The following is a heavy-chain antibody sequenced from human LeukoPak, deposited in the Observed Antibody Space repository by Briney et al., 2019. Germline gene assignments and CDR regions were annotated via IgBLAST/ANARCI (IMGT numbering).Heavy chain of an antibody. CDR2: ISSDNSHI. CDR1: GFTLNTYS. D-gene: IGHD6-19*01. Sequence: GGSLRLSCAASGFTLNTYSMNWVRQAPGKGLEWVSSISSDNSHISYADSLRGRFTISRDNAKNSLYLHMSSLRAEDTAIYFCARAATSGWVYGAFDVWGQGTMLTVSS. V-gene: IGHV3-21*01. J-gene: IGHJ3*01. CDR3: ARAATSGWVYGAFDV.